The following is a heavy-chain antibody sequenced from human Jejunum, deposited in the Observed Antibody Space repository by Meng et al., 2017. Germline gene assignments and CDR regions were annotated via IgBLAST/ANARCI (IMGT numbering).Heavy chain of an antibody. CDR3: ARAASSSTWYDS. D-gene: IGHD2-15*01. J-gene: IGHJ5*01. V-gene: IGHV1-3*01. CDR1: GYTFSSYV. Sequence: QVQVVGVWAEVKKPGASVKVSCKASGYTFSSYVIHWVRQAPGERPEWMAWINAADGSTKYSQKFQDRVTISRDTSANIAHMELNSLRSEDTGVYYCARAASSSTWYDSWGQGTLVTVSS. CDR2: INAADGST.